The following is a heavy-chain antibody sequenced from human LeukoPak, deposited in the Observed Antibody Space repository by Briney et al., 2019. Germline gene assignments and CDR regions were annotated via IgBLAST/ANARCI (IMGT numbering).Heavy chain of an antibody. CDR2: FDPEEGET. CDR3: ARGDRNWFDS. D-gene: IGHD2-21*01. CDR1: GYSLTKLS. Sequence: ASVKVSCKLSGYSLTKLSMHWVRQAPGKGLEWMGGFDPEEGETLKAQKFQGRVTMTEDTFTDTAYMELSGLRSEDTAVFYCARGDRNWFDSWGQGTLVTVSS. V-gene: IGHV1-24*01. J-gene: IGHJ5*01.